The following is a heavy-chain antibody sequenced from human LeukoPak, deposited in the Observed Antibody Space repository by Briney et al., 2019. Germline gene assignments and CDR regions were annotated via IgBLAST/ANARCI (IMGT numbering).Heavy chain of an antibody. Sequence: SETLSLTCAVYGGSFSGYYWSWIRQPPGKGLEWIGEINHGGSTNYNPSLKSRVTISVDTSKNQFSLKLSSVTAADTAVYYCATESDILTGYKNWGQGTLVTVSS. CDR1: GGSFSGYY. D-gene: IGHD3-9*01. J-gene: IGHJ4*02. CDR3: ATESDILTGYKN. V-gene: IGHV4-34*01. CDR2: INHGGST.